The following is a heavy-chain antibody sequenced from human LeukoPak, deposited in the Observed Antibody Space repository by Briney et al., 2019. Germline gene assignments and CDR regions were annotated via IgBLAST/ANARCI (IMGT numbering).Heavy chain of an antibody. Sequence: ASVKVSCKASGYTFTSYDINWVRQATGQGLEWVGWMNPNSGNTGYAQKFQGRVTITRNTSISTAYMELSSLRSEDTAVYYCAREPSSERDAFDIWGQGTMVTVSS. CDR3: AREPSSERDAFDI. V-gene: IGHV1-8*03. D-gene: IGHD6-13*01. J-gene: IGHJ3*02. CDR1: GYTFTSYD. CDR2: MNPNSGNT.